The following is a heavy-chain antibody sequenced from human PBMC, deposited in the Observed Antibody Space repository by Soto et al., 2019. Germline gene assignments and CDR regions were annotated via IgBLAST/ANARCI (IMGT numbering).Heavy chain of an antibody. Sequence: GASVKVSCKASGGTFSSYAISWVRQAPGQGLEWMGGIIPIFGTANYAQKFQGRVTITADESTSTAYMELSSLRSEDTAVYYCARAPTNSYGRSNWFDPWGQGTLVTVSS. CDR3: ARAPTNSYGRSNWFDP. D-gene: IGHD5-18*01. J-gene: IGHJ5*02. CDR1: GGTFSSYA. V-gene: IGHV1-69*13. CDR2: IIPIFGTA.